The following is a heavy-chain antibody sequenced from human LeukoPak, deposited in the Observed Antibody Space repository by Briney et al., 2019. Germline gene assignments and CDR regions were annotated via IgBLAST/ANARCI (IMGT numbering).Heavy chain of an antibody. CDR3: ARQVGYSYGYELYAFDI. J-gene: IGHJ3*02. CDR1: GGSISSYY. D-gene: IGHD5-18*01. CDR2: IYYSGST. V-gene: IGHV4-59*08. Sequence: PSETLSLTCTVSGGSISSYYWSWIRQPPGKGLEWIGYIYYSGSTNYNPSLKSRVTISVDTSKNQFSLKLSSVTAADTAVYYCARQVGYSYGYELYAFDIWGQGTMVTVSS.